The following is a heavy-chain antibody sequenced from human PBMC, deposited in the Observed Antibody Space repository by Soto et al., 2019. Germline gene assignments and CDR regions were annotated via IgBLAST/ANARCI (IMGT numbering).Heavy chain of an antibody. Sequence: QVQLVQSGAEVKKPGSSVKVSCTVSGDTFSMYSISWVRQAPGQGLEWLGGIIPMLGTPSYAQRFQDRVTITADKDTTTAYMELSSPRSEDTAVYYCARERSRYDRSGYYRPDYWGQGTLVTVSS. CDR1: GDTFSMYS. CDR2: IIPMLGTP. J-gene: IGHJ4*02. D-gene: IGHD3-22*01. CDR3: ARERSRYDRSGYYRPDY. V-gene: IGHV1-69*06.